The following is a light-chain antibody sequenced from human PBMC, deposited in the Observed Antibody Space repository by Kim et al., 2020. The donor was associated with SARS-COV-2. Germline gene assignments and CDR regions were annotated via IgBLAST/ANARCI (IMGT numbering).Light chain of an antibody. CDR1: QSLVLSNGDTY. V-gene: IGKV2D-30*01. CDR3: LQGTHWPKT. J-gene: IGKJ2*01. Sequence: QPASISCRSSQSLVLSNGDTYLSWFQQRPGQSPRRLIHNLSNWDSGVPDRFSGSGSGTDFTLKISRVEAEDVGIYYCLQGTHWPKTFGQGTKLEI. CDR2: NLS.